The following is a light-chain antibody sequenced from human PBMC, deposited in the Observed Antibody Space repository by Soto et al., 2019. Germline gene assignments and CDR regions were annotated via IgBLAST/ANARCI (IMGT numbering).Light chain of an antibody. Sequence: QSVLTQPRSVSGSPGQSVTVSCTGTSRDVAVYSYVSWFQQHPGKAPQLLLYDVTKRPAGVPDRFSVSKSGNAAALTISGIQAEDEAEYFCSSYAGSYSWISGSGTKVTV. CDR2: DVT. CDR1: SRDVAVYSY. CDR3: SSYAGSYSWI. J-gene: IGLJ1*01. V-gene: IGLV2-11*01.